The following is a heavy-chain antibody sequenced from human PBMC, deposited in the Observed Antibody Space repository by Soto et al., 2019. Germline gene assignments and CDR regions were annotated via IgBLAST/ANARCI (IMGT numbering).Heavy chain of an antibody. Sequence: LSLTFTVSGXSLSSGTYYWSWIRQPPGKGLEWIGYIYHSGSSQSNPSLKSRVTISIDTSKNQFSLELRSVTAADTAVYYCARDLLDTTVDYYFDSWGPGRLVTVSS. CDR1: GXSLSSGTYY. CDR3: ARDLLDTTVDYYFDS. J-gene: IGHJ4*02. V-gene: IGHV4-30-4*01. D-gene: IGHD4-17*01. CDR2: IYHSGSS.